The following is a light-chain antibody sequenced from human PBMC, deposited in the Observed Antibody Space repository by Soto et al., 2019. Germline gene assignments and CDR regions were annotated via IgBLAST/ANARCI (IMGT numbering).Light chain of an antibody. Sequence: IGRTQSPDTLSVSPGESATLSCRSSQNIRNNLAWYQQKPGQAPRLLFSDTSTRATTVPARFNGSGSGTEFSLAISNLQSEDFAVYYCHHYTNRPLTFAGGTKVDIK. CDR2: DTS. V-gene: IGKV3-15*01. CDR3: HHYTNRPLT. J-gene: IGKJ4*01. CDR1: QNIRNN.